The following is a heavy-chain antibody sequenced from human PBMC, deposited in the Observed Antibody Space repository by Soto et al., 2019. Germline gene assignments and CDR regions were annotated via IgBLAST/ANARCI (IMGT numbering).Heavy chain of an antibody. CDR2: SIPIFGTA. CDR3: ARPRGVMTTVTTYDH. D-gene: IGHD4-17*01. J-gene: IGHJ4*02. CDR1: GGTFSSYA. V-gene: IGHV1-69*01. Sequence: QVQLVPSGAEVKKPGSSVKVSCKASGGTFSSYAINWVRQAPGQGLEWMGGSIPIFGTANYAQKFQGRVTSTADESTGTAYMERSSLRGEDTAVYYCARPRGVMTTVTTYDHWGQRTLVTVSS.